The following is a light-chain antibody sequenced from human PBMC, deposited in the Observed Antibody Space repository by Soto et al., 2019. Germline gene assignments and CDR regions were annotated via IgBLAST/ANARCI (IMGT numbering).Light chain of an antibody. V-gene: IGLV1-47*01. CDR3: AVWDNSLNGVA. CDR2: RND. Sequence: QSVLTQTPSASGTPGQSVTISCSGSNSNMGRNYVYWYQQVPGTAPKLLMYRNDVRPSGVPDRFTGSKSGTSASLAIIGLRSEDEADHYCAVWDNSLNGVAFGGGTKLTVL. CDR1: NSNMGRNY. J-gene: IGLJ2*01.